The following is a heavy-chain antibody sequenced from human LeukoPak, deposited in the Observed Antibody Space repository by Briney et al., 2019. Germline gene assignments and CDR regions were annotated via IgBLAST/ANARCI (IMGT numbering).Heavy chain of an antibody. CDR2: XSGYNGNT. J-gene: IGHJ4*02. Sequence: ASVKVSCKASGYRFTSYGISWVRQAPGQGLEWMXWXSGYNGNTNYAQKLQGRVTMTTDTSTSTAYMELRSLRSDDTAVYYCAREYCSTTRCYMADYWGQGTLVTVSS. V-gene: IGHV1-18*01. D-gene: IGHD2-2*01. CDR1: GYRFTSYG. CDR3: AREYCSTTRCYMADY.